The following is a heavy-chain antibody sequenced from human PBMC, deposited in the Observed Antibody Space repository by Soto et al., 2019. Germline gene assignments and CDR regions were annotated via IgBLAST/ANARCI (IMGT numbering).Heavy chain of an antibody. D-gene: IGHD3-3*01. Sequence: EEQLVESGGGLVQPGGSLKLSCAASGFTFSGSAMHWVRQASGKGLEWVGRIRSKANTYATAYAASVKGRFTVSRDDSKNTAYLQMHSLKTEDTAVYYCTAIFGVGEDLMDVWGKGTTVTVSS. V-gene: IGHV3-73*01. CDR3: TAIFGVGEDLMDV. CDR1: GFTFSGSA. CDR2: IRSKANTYAT. J-gene: IGHJ6*04.